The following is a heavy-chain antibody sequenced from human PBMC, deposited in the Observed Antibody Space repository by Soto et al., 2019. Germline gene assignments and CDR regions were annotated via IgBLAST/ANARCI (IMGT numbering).Heavy chain of an antibody. V-gene: IGHV4-34*01. CDR1: GGSFSGYY. Sequence: QVQLQQWGAGLLKPSETLSLTCAVYGGSFSGYYWSWIRQPPGKGLEWIGEINHSGSTNYNPSLKSRVTISVDPSKSQFSRKLSSVTAADTAVYYCARGAQLGSGGSGSYYYFDYWGQGTLVTVSS. CDR3: ARGAQLGSGGSGSYYYFDY. D-gene: IGHD3-10*01. CDR2: INHSGST. J-gene: IGHJ4*02.